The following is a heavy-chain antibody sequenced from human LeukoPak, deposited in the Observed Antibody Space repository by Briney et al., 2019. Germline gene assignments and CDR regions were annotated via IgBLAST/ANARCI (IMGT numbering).Heavy chain of an antibody. V-gene: IGHV4-39*07. CDR3: AREVYYYYYMDV. Sequence: PSETLSLTCTVSGGSISSRSHYWGWIRQPPGKGLEWIRSIYYSGSTYSGTTYHNPSLTSRVTTSVDTSKNQFSLKLRSVTAADTAVYYCAREVYYYYYMDVWGKGTTVTVSS. CDR2: IYYSGSTYSGTT. CDR1: GGSISSRSHY. J-gene: IGHJ6*03.